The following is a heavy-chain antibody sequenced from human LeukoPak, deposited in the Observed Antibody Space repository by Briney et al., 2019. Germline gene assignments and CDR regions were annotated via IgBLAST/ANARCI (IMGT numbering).Heavy chain of an antibody. D-gene: IGHD3-16*01. V-gene: IGHV4-4*07. CDR1: GGSITSYD. J-gene: IGHJ5*02. CDR2: IYTSGST. CDR3: ARVWATNFDP. Sequence: SETLSLTCTVSGGSITSYDWSWIRQPAGKGLEWIGRIYTSGSTKYNPSLKSRVTMSLDTSKNRFSLKLSSVTAADTALYYCARVWATNFDPWGQGTLVTVSS.